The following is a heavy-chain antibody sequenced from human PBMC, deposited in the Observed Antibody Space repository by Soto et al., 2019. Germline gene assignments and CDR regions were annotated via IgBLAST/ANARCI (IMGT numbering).Heavy chain of an antibody. Sequence: QVQLVESGGGVVQPGRSLRLSCAASGFTFSNHAMHWVRQAPGKGLEWVAFIYYDGSNKYYADSVKGRFTISRDNSKNTLFLEMNSLGAEDTAVYYCARLAAAAPGYGMDVWGQGTTFTVSS. V-gene: IGHV3-30-3*01. CDR2: IYYDGSNK. CDR1: GFTFSNHA. D-gene: IGHD6-13*01. J-gene: IGHJ6*02. CDR3: ARLAAAAPGYGMDV.